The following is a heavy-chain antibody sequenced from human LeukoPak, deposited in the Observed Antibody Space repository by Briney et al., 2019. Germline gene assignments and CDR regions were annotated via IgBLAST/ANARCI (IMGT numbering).Heavy chain of an antibody. J-gene: IGHJ4*02. CDR2: ISSSTTYI. V-gene: IGHV3-21*01. D-gene: IGHD2-15*01. CDR3: VSADCGGDSCHYSTSAY. CDR1: GFSFDSHG. Sequence: GGSLRLSCGASGFSFDSHGMMWVRQAPGKGLEWVSYISSSTTYIYYTDSVKGRFTISRDNAKRSLYLQMNSLRAEDTAVYYCVSADCGGDSCHYSTSAYWGQGTLVTVSS.